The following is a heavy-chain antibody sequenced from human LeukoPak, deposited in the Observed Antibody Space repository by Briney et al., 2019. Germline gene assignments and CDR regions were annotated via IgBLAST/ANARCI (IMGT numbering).Heavy chain of an antibody. V-gene: IGHV3-30*18. CDR2: ISYDGSNK. CDR3: AKNGEVGASLYYYYYGMDV. Sequence: GGSLRLSCAASGFTFSSYGMHWVRQAPGKGLEWVAVISYDGSNKYYADSVKGRFTISRDNSKNTLYLQMNSLRAEDTAVYYCAKNGEVGASLYYYYYGMDVWGQGTTVTVSS. D-gene: IGHD1-26*01. J-gene: IGHJ6*02. CDR1: GFTFSSYG.